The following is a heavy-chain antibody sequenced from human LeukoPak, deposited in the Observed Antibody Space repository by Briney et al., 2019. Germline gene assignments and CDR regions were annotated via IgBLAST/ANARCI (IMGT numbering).Heavy chain of an antibody. J-gene: IGHJ4*02. V-gene: IGHV3-23*01. CDR1: GFTFSSYG. CDR3: AKVGSGSYYLDY. CDR2: ISGSGGST. D-gene: IGHD3-10*01. Sequence: GGSLRLSCAASGFTFSSYGMSWVRQVPGKGLEWVSAISGSGGSTYYADSVKGRFTISRDNSKNTLYLQMNSLRAEDTAVYYCAKVGSGSYYLDYWGQGTLVTVSS.